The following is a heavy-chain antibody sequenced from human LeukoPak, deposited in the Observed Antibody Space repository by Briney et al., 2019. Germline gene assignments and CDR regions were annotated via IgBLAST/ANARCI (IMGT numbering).Heavy chain of an antibody. D-gene: IGHD3-22*01. V-gene: IGHV3-21*01. CDR2: ISSSSSYI. CDR3: ARESPYYDSSGYIIGFDY. Sequence: GGSLRLSCAASGFTFSSYSMNWVRQAPGKGLEWASSISSSSSYIYYADSVKGRFTISRDNAKNSLYLQMNSLRAEDTAVYYCARESPYYDSSGYIIGFDYWGQGTLVTVSS. J-gene: IGHJ4*02. CDR1: GFTFSSYS.